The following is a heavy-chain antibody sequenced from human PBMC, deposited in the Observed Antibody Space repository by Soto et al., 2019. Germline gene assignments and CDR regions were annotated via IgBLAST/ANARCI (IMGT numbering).Heavy chain of an antibody. J-gene: IGHJ3*02. D-gene: IGHD3-22*01. V-gene: IGHV4-30-4*01. CDR3: ARVKVTSYYYDSSGYSALAADAFDI. CDR1: GGSISSGDYY. Sequence: SETLSLTCTVSGGSISSGDYYWSWIRQPPGKGLEWIGYIYYSGSTYYNPSLKSRVTISVDTSKNQFSLKLSSVTAADTAVYYCARVKVTSYYYDSSGYSALAADAFDIWGQGTMVT. CDR2: IYYSGST.